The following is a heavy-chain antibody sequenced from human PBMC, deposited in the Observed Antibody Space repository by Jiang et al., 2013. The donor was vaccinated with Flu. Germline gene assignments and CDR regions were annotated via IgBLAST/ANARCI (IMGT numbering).Heavy chain of an antibody. J-gene: IGHJ4*02. CDR3: ARVAGSSWYFDY. V-gene: IGHV4-38-2*02. Sequence: EWIGSIYHSGSTYYNPSLKSRVTISVDTSKNQFSLKLSSVTAADTAVYYCARVAGSSWYFDYWGQGTLVTVPS. D-gene: IGHD6-13*01. CDR2: IYHSGST.